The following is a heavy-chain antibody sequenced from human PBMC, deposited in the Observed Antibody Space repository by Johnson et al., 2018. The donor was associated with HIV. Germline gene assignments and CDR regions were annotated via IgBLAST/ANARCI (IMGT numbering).Heavy chain of an antibody. V-gene: IGHV3-30*19. J-gene: IGHJ3*02. CDR3: ARDQAAAGGEAFDI. D-gene: IGHD6-13*01. CDR1: RFTFSTND. CDR2: ISYDGSNK. Sequence: VQLVESGGGVVQPGGSLTLSSAASRFTFSTNDMHGVRQAPGKGLEWVAVISYDGSNKYYADSVKGRFTISRDNSKNTLYLQMNSLRAEDTAVYYCARDQAAAGGEAFDIWGQGTMVTVSS.